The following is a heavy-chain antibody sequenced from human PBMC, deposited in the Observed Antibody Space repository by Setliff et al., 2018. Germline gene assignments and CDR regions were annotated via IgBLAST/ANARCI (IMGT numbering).Heavy chain of an antibody. CDR1: GGSFSGYY. CDR2: IYHSGST. D-gene: IGHD3-22*01. CDR3: ARDYYDSSGYYYFATSRYNWFDP. V-gene: IGHV4-34*01. Sequence: SETLSLTCAVYGGSFSGYYWSWIRQPPGKGLEWIGEIYHSGSTNYNPSLKSRVTISVDKSKNQFSLKLSSVTAADTAVYYCARDYYDSSGYYYFATSRYNWFDPWGQGTLVTVSS. J-gene: IGHJ5*02.